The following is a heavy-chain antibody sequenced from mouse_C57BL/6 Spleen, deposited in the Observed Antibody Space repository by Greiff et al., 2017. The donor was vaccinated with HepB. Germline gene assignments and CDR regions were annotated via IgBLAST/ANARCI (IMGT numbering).Heavy chain of an antibody. D-gene: IGHD1-1*01. CDR3: ARHGPLITTVVATDAWFAY. CDR2: FYPGSGSI. J-gene: IGHJ3*01. CDR1: GYTFTEYT. Sequence: VQLQQSGAELVKPGASVKLSCKASGYTFTEYTIHWVKQRSGQGLEWIGWFYPGSGSIKYNEKFKDKATLTADRSSSTVYMELSRLTSEDSAVYFCARHGPLITTVVATDAWFAYWGQGTLVTVSA. V-gene: IGHV1-62-2*01.